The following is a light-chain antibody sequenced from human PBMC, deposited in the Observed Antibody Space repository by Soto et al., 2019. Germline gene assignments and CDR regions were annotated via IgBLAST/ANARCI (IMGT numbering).Light chain of an antibody. V-gene: IGLV1-51*01. J-gene: IGLJ2*01. CDR3: GTWDSSLSAGGV. CDR1: RSNIGNNY. Sequence: QSVLTQPPSVSAAPGQKVTISCSGSRSNIGNNYVSWYQQLPGTAPKLLIYDNNKRPSGIPDRFSGSKSGTSATLGITGLQTGDEADYYCGTWDSSLSAGGVFGGGTKLTVL. CDR2: DNN.